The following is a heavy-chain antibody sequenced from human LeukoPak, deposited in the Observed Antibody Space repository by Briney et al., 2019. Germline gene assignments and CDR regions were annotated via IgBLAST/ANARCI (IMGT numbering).Heavy chain of an antibody. J-gene: IGHJ4*02. CDR3: ASLVRSSFDY. Sequence: SETLSLTCAVYGGSFSGYYRSWIRQPPGKGLEWIGEINHSGSTNYNPSLKSRVTISVDTSKNQFSLKLSSVTAADTAVYYCASLVRSSFDYWGQGTLVTVSS. CDR1: GGSFSGYY. D-gene: IGHD3-10*01. CDR2: INHSGST. V-gene: IGHV4-34*01.